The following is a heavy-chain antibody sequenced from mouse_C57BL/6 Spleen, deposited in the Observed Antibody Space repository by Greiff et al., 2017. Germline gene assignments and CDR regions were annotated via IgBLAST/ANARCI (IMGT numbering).Heavy chain of an antibody. D-gene: IGHD2-4*01. CDR1: GFTFTDYY. CDR3: ARSPYEYEDYYAMDY. CDR2: IRNKANGYTT. V-gene: IGHV7-3*01. Sequence: EVQGVESGGGLVQPGGSLSLSCAASGFTFTDYYMSWVRQPPGKALEWLGFIRNKANGYTTEYSASVKGRFTISRDNSQSILYLQMNALRAEDSATYYCARSPYEYEDYYAMDYWGQGTSVTVSS. J-gene: IGHJ4*01.